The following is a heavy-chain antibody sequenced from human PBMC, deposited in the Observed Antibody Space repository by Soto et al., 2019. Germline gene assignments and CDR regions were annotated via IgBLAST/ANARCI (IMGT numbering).Heavy chain of an antibody. CDR1: GFSLSPYW. V-gene: IGHV3-74*03. CDR3: ARDLGGPDY. J-gene: IGHJ4*02. Sequence: EVHLEESGGGLVQPGGSLRLSCAASGFSLSPYWMHWVRQVPGRGLEWVARLSSDGFGAAYADSVKGRFFISRDIARNTLSLQMNSLRADGTAVNYCARDLGGPDYWGRGTSVTVSS. D-gene: IGHD3-16*01. CDR2: LSSDGFGA.